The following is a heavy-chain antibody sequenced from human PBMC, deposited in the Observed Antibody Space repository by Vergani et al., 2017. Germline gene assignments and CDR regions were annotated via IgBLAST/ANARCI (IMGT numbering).Heavy chain of an antibody. V-gene: IGHV4-31*03. CDR1: GGSISSGGYY. CDR3: ASSVGDYGDYGVSYYYYMDV. J-gene: IGHJ6*03. CDR2: IYYSGST. Sequence: QVQLQESGPGLVKPSQTLSLTCTVSGGSISSGGYYWSWIRPHPGKGLDWIGYIYYSGSTYYNPSLKSRVTISVDTSKNQFSLKLSSVTAADTAVYYCASSVGDYGDYGVSYYYYMDVWGKGTTVTVSS. D-gene: IGHD4-17*01.